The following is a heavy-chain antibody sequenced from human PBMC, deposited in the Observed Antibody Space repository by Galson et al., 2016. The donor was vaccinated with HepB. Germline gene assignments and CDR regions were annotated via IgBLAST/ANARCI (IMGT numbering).Heavy chain of an antibody. V-gene: IGHV3-74*01. CDR3: ARGGERVAADGTGYDASDI. Sequence: SLRLSCAASGFTFSDYYMHWVRQAPGKGPVWVSRVNDNGSRTYYGDSVKGRFTTSRDNAKKTLYLQMNNLRAEDTAVYFCARGGERVAADGTGYDASDIWGQGTLVIVSS. CDR1: GFTFSDYY. J-gene: IGHJ3*02. CDR2: VNDNGSRT. D-gene: IGHD6-25*01.